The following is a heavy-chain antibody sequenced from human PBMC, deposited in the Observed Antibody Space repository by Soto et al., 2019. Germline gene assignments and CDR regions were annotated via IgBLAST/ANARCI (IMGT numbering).Heavy chain of an antibody. Sequence: PGESLKISCKSSGYSFPNYWIAWVRQMPGKDLESMGIIYPDDSATKYSPSFQGQVTISADKSTSTAYLQWSSLKASDSAMYYCARASRSWYKSVFEHWGQRTLVTVCS. D-gene: IGHD6-13*01. V-gene: IGHV5-51*01. CDR2: IYPDDSAT. J-gene: IGHJ4*02. CDR3: ARASRSWYKSVFEH. CDR1: GYSFPNYW.